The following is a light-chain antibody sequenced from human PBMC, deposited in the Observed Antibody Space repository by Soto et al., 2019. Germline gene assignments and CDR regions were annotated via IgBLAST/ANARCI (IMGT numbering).Light chain of an antibody. J-gene: IGLJ1*01. CDR3: CSYAGSPSV. CDR1: SSDVGRYNY. Sequence: QSALTQPRSVSGSPGQSVTISCTGTSSDVGRYNYVSWYQHHPGKAPKLVIYDVTKRPSGVTDRFSGSKSGNTASLTISGLQAEDEADYYCCSYAGSPSVFGTGTKLT. V-gene: IGLV2-11*01. CDR2: DVT.